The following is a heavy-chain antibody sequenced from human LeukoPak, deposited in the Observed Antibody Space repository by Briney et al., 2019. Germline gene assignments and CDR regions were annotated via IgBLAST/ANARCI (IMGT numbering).Heavy chain of an antibody. CDR3: ARAPVATPSEFDY. J-gene: IGHJ4*02. CDR2: ISYGGKA. CDR1: GDSVSSGGYW. D-gene: IGHD5-12*01. Sequence: SSETLSLTCAVSGDSVSSGGYWWSWIRQHPGKGPEWIGYISYGGKADYNPSLKSRVTISAGTPKNQFSLKLSSTTAADTAVYYCARAPVATPSEFDYWGQGTLVTVSS. V-gene: IGHV4-31*11.